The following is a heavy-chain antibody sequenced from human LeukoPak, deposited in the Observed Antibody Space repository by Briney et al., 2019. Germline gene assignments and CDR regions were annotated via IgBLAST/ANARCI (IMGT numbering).Heavy chain of an antibody. CDR3: VTSSHYCLKN. J-gene: IGHJ4*02. Sequence: SETLSLTCSVSGDSISSGNWWSWVRQPPGKGLEWIGEIYLGGTTNYNPSLRSRVTISVDKSKNVFSLDLSSVTAADTAIYYCVTSSHYCLKNWGQGTLVTVSS. D-gene: IGHD2/OR15-2a*01. CDR1: GDSISSGNW. V-gene: IGHV4-4*02. CDR2: IYLGGTT.